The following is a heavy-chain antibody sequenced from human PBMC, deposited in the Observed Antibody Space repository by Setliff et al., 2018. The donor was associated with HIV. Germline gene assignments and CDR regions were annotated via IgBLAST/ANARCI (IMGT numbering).Heavy chain of an antibody. J-gene: IGHJ4*02. D-gene: IGHD5-12*01. Sequence: SETLSLTCTVSGDSISSSTYYWGWIRQPPGRGLEWIGSIFYTGFTYYSTSLESRVTMSVDTSKNQFSLRVRSVTAADTAVYYCAKGASFSGSYFDYWGQGTLVTVSS. CDR3: AKGASFSGSYFDY. CDR1: GDSISSSTYY. V-gene: IGHV4-39*07. CDR2: IFYTGFT.